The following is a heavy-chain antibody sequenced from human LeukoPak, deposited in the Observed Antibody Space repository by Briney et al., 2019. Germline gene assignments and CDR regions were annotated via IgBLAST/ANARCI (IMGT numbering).Heavy chain of an antibody. CDR3: ARVGLGATIGIADY. J-gene: IGHJ4*02. CDR2: ISAYNGNT. Sequence: GGSLRLSCAAPGFTFTSYGISWVRQAPGQGLEWMGWISAYNGNTNYAQKLQGRVTMTTDTSTSTAYMELRSLRSDDTAVYYCARVGLGATIGIADYWGQGTLVTVSS. D-gene: IGHD1-26*01. CDR1: GFTFTSYG. V-gene: IGHV1-18*01.